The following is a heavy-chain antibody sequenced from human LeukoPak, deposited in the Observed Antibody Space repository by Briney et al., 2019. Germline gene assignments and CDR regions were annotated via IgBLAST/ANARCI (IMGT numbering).Heavy chain of an antibody. D-gene: IGHD3-22*01. J-gene: IGHJ5*02. V-gene: IGHV4-4*07. CDR2: IYSSGST. CDR3: ARARDYYDSSSYPNWFDP. Sequence: SETLSLTCTVSGGSISSYYWTWIRQPAGKVLEWIGRIYSSGSTNYNPSLKSRVIMSVDKSQNQFSLKLSSVTAADTAVYYCARARDYYDSSSYPNWFDPWGQGTLVTVSS. CDR1: GGSISSYY.